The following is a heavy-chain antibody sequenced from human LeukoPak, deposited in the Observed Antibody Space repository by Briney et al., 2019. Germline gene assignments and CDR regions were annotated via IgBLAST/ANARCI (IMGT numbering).Heavy chain of an antibody. J-gene: IGHJ4*02. Sequence: GAPVKVSCKAFGYTFSNYAVNWVRQAPGQRLQWMGWINAGNGNTKYSQEFQGRITIIRDTSANTVYMELSSLRSEDMAVYYCARGIWSSHSVGYYFDFWGQGTLVTVSS. D-gene: IGHD5/OR15-5a*01. CDR3: ARGIWSSHSVGYYFDF. CDR1: GYTFSNYA. CDR2: INAGNGNT. V-gene: IGHV1-3*03.